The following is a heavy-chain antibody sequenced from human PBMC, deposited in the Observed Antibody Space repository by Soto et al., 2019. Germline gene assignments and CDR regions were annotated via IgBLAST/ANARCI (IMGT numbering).Heavy chain of an antibody. D-gene: IGHD2-2*01. CDR2: INSDGCSA. V-gene: IGHV3-74*01. CDR1: GFSFSSYW. J-gene: IGHJ1*01. Sequence: VQLVESGGGLVQPGGSLRLSCAASGFSFSSYWMHWVRHAPGKGLVWVSRINSDGCSATYADSVKGRFTISRDNAKNTLYLQMNSLTPEDTAVYYCAKGVPSATRYFQHWGQGTLVTVSS. CDR3: AKGVPSATRYFQH.